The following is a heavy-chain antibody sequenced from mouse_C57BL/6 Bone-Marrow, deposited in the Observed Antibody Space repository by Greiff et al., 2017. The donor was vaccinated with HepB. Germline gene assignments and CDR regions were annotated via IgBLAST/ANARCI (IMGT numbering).Heavy chain of an antibody. CDR3: ARDLTGTRDY. Sequence: EVKLVESGGGLVKPGGSLKLSCAASGFTFSSYAMSWVRQTPEKRLEWVATISDGGSYTYYPDNVKGRFTISRDTAKNNLYLQMSHLKSEDTAMYYCARDLTGTRDYWGQGTTLTVSS. CDR1: GFTFSSYA. V-gene: IGHV5-4*01. D-gene: IGHD4-1*01. J-gene: IGHJ2*01. CDR2: ISDGGSYT.